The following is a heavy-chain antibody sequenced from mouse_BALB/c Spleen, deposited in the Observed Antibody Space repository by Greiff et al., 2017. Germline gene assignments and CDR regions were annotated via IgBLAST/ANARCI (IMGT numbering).Heavy chain of an antibody. Sequence: VQLKESGGGLVQPGGSLKLSCAASGFTFSSYGMSWVRQTPDKRLELVATINSNGGSTYYPDSVKGRFTISRDNAKNTLYLQMSSLKSEDTAMYYCARGLYYYGSSYHYAMDYWGQGTSVTVSS. CDR1: GFTFSSYG. D-gene: IGHD1-1*01. J-gene: IGHJ4*01. V-gene: IGHV5-6-3*01. CDR3: ARGLYYYGSSYHYAMDY. CDR2: INSNGGST.